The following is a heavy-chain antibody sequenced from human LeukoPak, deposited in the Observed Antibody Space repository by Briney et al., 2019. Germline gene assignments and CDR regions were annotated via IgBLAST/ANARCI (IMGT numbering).Heavy chain of an antibody. V-gene: IGHV1-46*01. J-gene: IGHJ4*02. Sequence: ASVNVSCKSSVYRFTSFYIHWVRQARAQGLEWMGIISLSGDSTRYAQKIQRRVTVTRDMSTSTVYMELSSLTSEDTAVYYCARDAGYRSSWLFDYWGQGTLVTVSS. CDR3: ARDAGYRSSWLFDY. CDR1: VYRFTSFY. D-gene: IGHD6-13*01. CDR2: ISLSGDST.